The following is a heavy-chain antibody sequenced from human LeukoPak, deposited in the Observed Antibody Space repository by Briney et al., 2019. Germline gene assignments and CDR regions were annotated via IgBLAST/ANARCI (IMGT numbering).Heavy chain of an antibody. CDR1: GGSISSSSYY. CDR2: IYYSGST. V-gene: IGHV4-39*07. J-gene: IGHJ5*02. CDR3: ARDVTLTGWFDP. D-gene: IGHD2/OR15-2a*01. Sequence: SEILSLTCTVSGGSISSSSYYWGWIRQPPGKGLEWIGSIYYSGSTYYNPSLKSRVTVSVDTSKNQFSLKLNSVTAADTAMYYCARDVTLTGWFDPWGQGTLVTVSS.